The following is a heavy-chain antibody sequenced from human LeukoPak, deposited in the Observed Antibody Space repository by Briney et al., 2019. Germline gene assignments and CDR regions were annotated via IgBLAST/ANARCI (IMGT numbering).Heavy chain of an antibody. CDR3: ARDSAAYCGGDCYSCPDY. D-gene: IGHD2-21*02. Sequence: GGSLRLSCAASGFTFSSYSMNWVRQAPGEGLEWVSSISSSSYIYYADSVKGRFTISRDNAKNSLYLQMNSLRAEDTAVYYCARDSAAYCGGDCYSCPDYWGQGTLVTVSS. J-gene: IGHJ4*02. V-gene: IGHV3-21*01. CDR2: ISSSSYI. CDR1: GFTFSSYS.